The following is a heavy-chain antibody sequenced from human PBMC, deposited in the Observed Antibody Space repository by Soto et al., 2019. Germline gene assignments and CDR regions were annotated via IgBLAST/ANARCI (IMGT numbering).Heavy chain of an antibody. D-gene: IGHD6-13*01. V-gene: IGHV3-30*03. J-gene: IGHJ6*02. CDR1: GFTFSSYG. CDR2: ISYDGSNK. CDR3: ARVPFGSSWANYVMDC. Sequence: GGSLRLSCAASGFTFSSYGMHWVRQAPGKGLEWVAVISYDGSNKYYADSVKGRFTISRDNAKNTLYLQMNSLRAEDTAVYYCARVPFGSSWANYVMDCWGQGTTVTVSS.